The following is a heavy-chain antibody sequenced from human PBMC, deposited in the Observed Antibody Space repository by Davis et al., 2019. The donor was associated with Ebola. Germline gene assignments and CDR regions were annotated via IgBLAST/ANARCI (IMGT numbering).Heavy chain of an antibody. Sequence: GESLKISCAVSGFTVSSYSMNWVRQAPGKGLEWVSYLSRSGSAIYYADSVKGRFTFSRDNALNSLFLQMNGLRDEDTAVYYCARDQGGITIFGVVKRMEGGYWGQGTLVTVSS. CDR3: ARDQGGITIFGVVKRMEGGY. D-gene: IGHD3-3*01. V-gene: IGHV3-48*02. CDR1: GFTVSSYS. CDR2: LSRSGSAI. J-gene: IGHJ4*02.